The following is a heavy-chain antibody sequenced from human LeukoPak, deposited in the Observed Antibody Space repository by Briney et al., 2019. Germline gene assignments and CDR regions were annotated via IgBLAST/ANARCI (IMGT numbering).Heavy chain of an antibody. CDR3: AREGRGSTPGY. V-gene: IGHV4-4*07. J-gene: IGHJ4*02. CDR1: GGSISSYY. Sequence: PSETLSLTCTVSGGSISSYYWSWIRQPAGKGLEWIGRISSSGSTNYNPSLNGRVTMSVDTSRNQFSLDLNSLTAAGTAVYYCAREGRGSTPGYWGQGTLVTVSS. D-gene: IGHD2-15*01. CDR2: ISSSGST.